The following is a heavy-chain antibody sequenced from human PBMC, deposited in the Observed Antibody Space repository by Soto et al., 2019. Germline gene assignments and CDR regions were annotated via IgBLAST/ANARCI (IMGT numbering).Heavy chain of an antibody. CDR1: GCTFSSYT. Sequence: ASVKVSCKASGCTFSSYTISWVRQAPGQGLEWMGRIIPILGIANYAQKFQGRVTITADKSTSTAYMELSSLRSEDTAVYYCARDVGSYGSGSYRDYYFEYWGQGTLVTVSS. V-gene: IGHV1-69*04. D-gene: IGHD3-10*01. J-gene: IGHJ4*02. CDR3: ARDVGSYGSGSYRDYYFEY. CDR2: IIPILGIA.